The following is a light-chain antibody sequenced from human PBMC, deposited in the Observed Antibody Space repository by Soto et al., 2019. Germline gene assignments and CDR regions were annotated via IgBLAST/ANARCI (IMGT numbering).Light chain of an antibody. CDR1: QSVSSSY. Sequence: EIVLTQSPGTLSLSPGERATLSCRASQSVSSSYLAWYQQKPGQAPRLLIYGGSSRATGIPDRFSGSGSGTDFTLTIRRLEPEDFAVYYCQQYGSSPTFGQGTKVEIK. CDR3: QQYGSSPT. J-gene: IGKJ1*01. CDR2: GGS. V-gene: IGKV3-20*01.